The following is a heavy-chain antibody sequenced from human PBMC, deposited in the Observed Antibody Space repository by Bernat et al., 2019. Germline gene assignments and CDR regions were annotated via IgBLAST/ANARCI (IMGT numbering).Heavy chain of an antibody. CDR2: IYYSGST. CDR3: ARHEYSGSLIDY. CDR1: GGSISSYY. V-gene: IGHV4-59*08. J-gene: IGHJ4*02. Sequence: QVQLQESGPGLVKPSETLSLTCTVSGGSISSYYWRWIRQPPGKGLEWIGYIYYSGSTNYNPPLKSRVTISVDTSKNQFSLKLSSVTAADTAVYYCARHEYSGSLIDYWGQGTLVTVSS. D-gene: IGHD1-26*01.